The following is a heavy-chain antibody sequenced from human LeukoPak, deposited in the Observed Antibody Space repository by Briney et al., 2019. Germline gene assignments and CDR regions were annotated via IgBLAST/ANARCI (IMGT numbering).Heavy chain of an antibody. J-gene: IGHJ4*02. CDR3: ARIGYCSGGSCYLIDY. CDR2: ISAYNGNT. V-gene: IGHV1-18*01. D-gene: IGHD2-15*01. Sequence: ASVKVSCTASGYTFTSYGISWVRQAPGQGLEWMGWISAYNGNTNYAQKLQGRVTMTTDTSTSTAYMELRSLRSDDTAVYYCARIGYCSGGSCYLIDYWGQGTLVTVSS. CDR1: GYTFTSYG.